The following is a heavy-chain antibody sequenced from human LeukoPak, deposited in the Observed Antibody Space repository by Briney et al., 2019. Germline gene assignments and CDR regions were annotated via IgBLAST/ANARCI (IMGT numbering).Heavy chain of an antibody. CDR2: IRSKAYGGTT. V-gene: IGHV3-49*04. D-gene: IGHD3-22*01. Sequence: GSLRLSCTASGFTFGDYAMSWVRQAPGKGLEWVGFIRSKAYGGTTEYAASVKGRFTISRDDSKSIAYLQMNSLKTEDTAVYYCTRDRGYYFDYWGQGTLVTVSS. CDR1: GFTFGDYA. J-gene: IGHJ4*02. CDR3: TRDRGYYFDY.